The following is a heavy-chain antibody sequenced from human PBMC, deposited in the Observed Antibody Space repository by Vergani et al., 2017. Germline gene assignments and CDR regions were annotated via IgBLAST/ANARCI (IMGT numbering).Heavy chain of an antibody. Sequence: QVQLVQSGAEVKKPGASVKVSCKASGYTFTSYYMHWVRQAPGQGLEWMGIINPSGGSTSYAQKVQGRVTMTRDTSTSTVYMELSSLRSEDTAVYYCARAGEVWITFGGGIPDSVDVWGKGTTVTVSS. V-gene: IGHV1-46*01. CDR2: INPSGGST. CDR3: ARAGEVWITFGGGIPDSVDV. D-gene: IGHD3-16*01. J-gene: IGHJ6*04. CDR1: GYTFTSYY.